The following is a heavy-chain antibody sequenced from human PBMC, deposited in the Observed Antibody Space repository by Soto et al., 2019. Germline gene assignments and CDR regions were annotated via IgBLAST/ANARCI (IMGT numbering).Heavy chain of an antibody. CDR3: ARRARPDFYYMDV. J-gene: IGHJ6*03. Sequence: EVQLAESGGGLAQPGGSLRLSGAASGFTLGGYAMDWVGQAPGKGLEYVSGISSNGVGTYYANSVQGRFTISRDNSKNTVYLQMGSLRPEDMAVYYCARRARPDFYYMDVWGKGTTVTVSS. D-gene: IGHD6-6*01. CDR2: ISSNGVGT. CDR1: GFTLGGYA. V-gene: IGHV3-64*01.